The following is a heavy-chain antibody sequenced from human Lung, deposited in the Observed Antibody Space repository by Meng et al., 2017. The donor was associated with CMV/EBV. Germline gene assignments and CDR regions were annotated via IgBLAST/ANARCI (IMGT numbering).Heavy chain of an antibody. V-gene: IGHV1-2*02. CDR1: GYTFIGYY. D-gene: IGHD2-21*01. Sequence: ASVKVSCKASGYTFIGYYMHWVRQAPGQGLEWMGWIHPYTGDTNYAQKFQGRVIMTRDMSINTVYMELSRLRSDDTAMYYCARVQFLETANDAFDLWGQGTMVTVSS. CDR2: IHPYTGDT. J-gene: IGHJ3*01. CDR3: ARVQFLETANDAFDL.